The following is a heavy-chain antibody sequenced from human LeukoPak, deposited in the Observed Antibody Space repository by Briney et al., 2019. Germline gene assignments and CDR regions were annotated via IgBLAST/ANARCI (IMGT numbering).Heavy chain of an antibody. CDR2: IYSGGST. J-gene: IGHJ1*01. CDR1: GFTVSSNY. Sequence: GGSLRLSCAASGFTVSSNYMSWVRQAPGKGLEWVSVIYSGGSTYYADSVKGRFTISRDNSKNTLYPQMNSLRAEDTAVYYCANSGYSYVAEYFQHWGQGTLVTVSS. V-gene: IGHV3-66*01. CDR3: ANSGYSYVAEYFQH. D-gene: IGHD5-18*01.